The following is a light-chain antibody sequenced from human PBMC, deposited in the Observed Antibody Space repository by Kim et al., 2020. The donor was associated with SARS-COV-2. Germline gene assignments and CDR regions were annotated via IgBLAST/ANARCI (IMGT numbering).Light chain of an antibody. CDR1: NIGSKN. Sequence: VALGQQARITCGGNNIGSKNVHWYQQKPGQAPVLVIYRDSNRPSGIPERFSGSNSGNTATLTISRAQAGDEADYYCQVWDSSTVVFGGGTQLTVL. V-gene: IGLV3-9*01. J-gene: IGLJ2*01. CDR2: RDS. CDR3: QVWDSSTVV.